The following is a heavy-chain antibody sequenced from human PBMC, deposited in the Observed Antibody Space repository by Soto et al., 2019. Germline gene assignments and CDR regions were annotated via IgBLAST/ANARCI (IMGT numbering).Heavy chain of an antibody. D-gene: IGHD3-16*02. J-gene: IGHJ3*02. Sequence: EVQLVESGGGLVQPGGSLRLSCAASGFTFSSYEMNWVRQAPGKGLEWVSYISSSGSTIYYADSVKGRFTISRDNAKNSLYLQMNSLRAEDTAVYYCARGASPWLLRLGELSFGAFDIWGQGTMVTVSS. CDR1: GFTFSSYE. CDR2: ISSSGSTI. CDR3: ARGASPWLLRLGELSFGAFDI. V-gene: IGHV3-48*03.